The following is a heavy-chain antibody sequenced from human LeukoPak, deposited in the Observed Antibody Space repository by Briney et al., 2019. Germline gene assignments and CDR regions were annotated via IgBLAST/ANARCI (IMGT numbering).Heavy chain of an antibody. J-gene: IGHJ4*02. V-gene: IGHV3-23*01. CDR2: ISGSGGST. Sequence: PGGSLRLSCAASGFTFGSYAMSWVRQAPGKGLEWVSAISGSGGSTYYADSVKGRFTISRDNSKNTLYLQMNSLRAEDTAVYYCAKGSVYRVGATIFDYWGQGTLVTVSS. CDR1: GFTFGSYA. D-gene: IGHD1-26*01. CDR3: AKGSVYRVGATIFDY.